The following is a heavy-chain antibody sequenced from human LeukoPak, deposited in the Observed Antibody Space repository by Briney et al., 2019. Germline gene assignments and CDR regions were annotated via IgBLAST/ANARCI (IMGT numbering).Heavy chain of an antibody. CDR3: AKEGGDTGLEAVEI. V-gene: IGHV3-66*01. CDR1: GFTVSSNY. J-gene: IGHJ3*02. Sequence: GGSLRLSCAASGFTVSSNYMSWVRQAPGKGLEWVSIIYSSGSTYYADSVKGRFTISRDNSKNTLYLQMNSLRAEDTAVYYCAKEGGDTGLEAVEIWCQGTMVTVSS. CDR2: IYSSGST. D-gene: IGHD2-21*02.